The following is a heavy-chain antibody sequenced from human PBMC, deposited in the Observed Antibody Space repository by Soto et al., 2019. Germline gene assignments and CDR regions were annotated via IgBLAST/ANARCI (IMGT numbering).Heavy chain of an antibody. CDR2: IYYSGST. J-gene: IGHJ3*02. Sequence: QVQLQESGPGLVKPSQTLSLICTVSGGSISSGGYYWSWIRQHPGKGLEWIGHIYYSGSTYYNPSLKSRVSTSVDTSKNQFSLKLSSVTAADTAVYYCARVSPRDYGDPDAFDIWGQGTMVTVSS. CDR3: ARVSPRDYGDPDAFDI. V-gene: IGHV4-31*03. D-gene: IGHD4-17*01. CDR1: GGSISSGGYY.